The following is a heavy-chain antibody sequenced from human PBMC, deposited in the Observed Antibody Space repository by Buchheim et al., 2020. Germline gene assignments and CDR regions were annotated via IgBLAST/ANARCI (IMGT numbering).Heavy chain of an antibody. D-gene: IGHD6-19*01. CDR2: ISYDGSNK. V-gene: IGHV3-30*18. Sequence: QVQLVESGGGVVQPGRSLRLSCAASGFTFSSYGMHWVRQAPGKGLEGVAVISYDGSNKYYADSVKGRFTISRDNSKNTLYLQMNSLRAEDTAVYYCAKAGYSSGWGLYYFDYWGQGTL. CDR1: GFTFSSYG. J-gene: IGHJ4*02. CDR3: AKAGYSSGWGLYYFDY.